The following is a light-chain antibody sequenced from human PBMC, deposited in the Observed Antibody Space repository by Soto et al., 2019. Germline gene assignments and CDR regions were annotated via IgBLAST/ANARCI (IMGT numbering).Light chain of an antibody. Sequence: QSALTQPASVSGSPGQSVAISCTGTSSDVGAFNYVSWYQQHPGKAPKFMIFDVSSRPSGVSDRFSGSKSGNTASLTISGLQTEDEADYYCASYTTSSTYAFGTGTRSRS. J-gene: IGLJ1*01. CDR2: DVS. V-gene: IGLV2-14*03. CDR1: SSDVGAFNY. CDR3: ASYTTSSTYA.